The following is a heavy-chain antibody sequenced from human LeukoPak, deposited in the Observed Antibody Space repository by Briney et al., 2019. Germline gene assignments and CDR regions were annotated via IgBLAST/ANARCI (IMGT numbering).Heavy chain of an antibody. D-gene: IGHD3-22*01. CDR2: ISASGP. V-gene: IGHV3-23*01. CDR1: GFTFSRLA. Sequence: PGGSLRLSCAASGFTFSRLAMTWVRQAPGKGLEWVSTISASGPYYADAVRGRFTISRDNSRNTLSLQMDSLRAEDTAVYYCAKDHESDGYPCLDHWGLGTLVTFSS. CDR3: AKDHESDGYPCLDH. J-gene: IGHJ4*02.